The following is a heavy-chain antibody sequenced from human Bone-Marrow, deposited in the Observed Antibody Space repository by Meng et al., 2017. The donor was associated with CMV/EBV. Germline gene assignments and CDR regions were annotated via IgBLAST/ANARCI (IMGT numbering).Heavy chain of an antibody. Sequence: LTCGVCGSSISSDNWWNWVRQPPGKGLEWIGEMYHTGRTNLKPSLKSRVTISIDHSKNQFSLSLTSVTAADTAVYYCATTSPYRVDYWGQGTLVTVSS. V-gene: IGHV4-4*02. J-gene: IGHJ4*02. CDR2: MYHTGRT. D-gene: IGHD2-2*01. CDR1: GSSISSDNW. CDR3: ATTSPYRVDY.